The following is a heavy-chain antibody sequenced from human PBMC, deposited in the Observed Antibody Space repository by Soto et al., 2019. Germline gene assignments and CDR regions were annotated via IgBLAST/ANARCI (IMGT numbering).Heavy chain of an antibody. Sequence: QVQLQESGPGLVRPSQTLSLTCTVSGGSISSDNYYWSWIRQLPGKGLEWIGYIYYSGSTYYNPSLKSRVAISVDMSENHFSLRLISATAADTAVYYCARDGGRREGYGWDVWGQGTTVTVSS. D-gene: IGHD5-12*01. CDR3: ARDGGRREGYGWDV. J-gene: IGHJ6*02. V-gene: IGHV4-31*03. CDR1: GGSISSDNYY. CDR2: IYYSGST.